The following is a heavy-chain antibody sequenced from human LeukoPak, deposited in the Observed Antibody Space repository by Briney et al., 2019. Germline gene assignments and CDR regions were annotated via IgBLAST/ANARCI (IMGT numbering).Heavy chain of an antibody. V-gene: IGHV3-30*18. CDR1: GFTFYSYG. J-gene: IGHJ5*02. CDR2: ISHDGSNI. D-gene: IGHD2-15*01. Sequence: SGGSLRLSCAASGFTFYSYGMHWVRQAPGKGLEWVADISHDGSNIHYGDSVKGRFTISRDNSKNTLYLQMNSLRAEDTAVYYCAKDPYRVVVATGNYLDPWGQGTLVTVSS. CDR3: AKDPYRVVVATGNYLDP.